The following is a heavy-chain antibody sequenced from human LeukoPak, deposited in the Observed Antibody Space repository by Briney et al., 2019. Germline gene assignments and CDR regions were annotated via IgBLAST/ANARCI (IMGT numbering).Heavy chain of an antibody. CDR1: GYFISSGYF. CDR3: AQSSASSHFDY. Sequence: SETLSLTCTVSGYFISSGYFWGWIRPSPGKGLEWIGTFGTFYHSGNTSYNPSLKSRVTISVDTSKNQFSLRLTSVTAADTAVYYCAQSSASSHFDYWGQGTLVTVSS. D-gene: IGHD6-6*01. V-gene: IGHV4-38-2*02. J-gene: IGHJ4*02. CDR2: FGTFYHSGNT.